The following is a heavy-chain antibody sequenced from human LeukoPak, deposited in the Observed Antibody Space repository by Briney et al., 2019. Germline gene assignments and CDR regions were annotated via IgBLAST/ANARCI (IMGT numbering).Heavy chain of an antibody. CDR1: GFTFSSYG. CDR3: AELGITMIGGV. Sequence: GGSLRLSCAASGFTFSSYGMIRVRQAPGKGLEWVSYISSSGSTIYYADSVKGRFTISRDNAKNSLYLQMNSLRAEDTAVYYCAELGITMIGGVWGKGTTVTISS. CDR2: ISSSGSTI. V-gene: IGHV3-48*04. J-gene: IGHJ6*04. D-gene: IGHD3-10*02.